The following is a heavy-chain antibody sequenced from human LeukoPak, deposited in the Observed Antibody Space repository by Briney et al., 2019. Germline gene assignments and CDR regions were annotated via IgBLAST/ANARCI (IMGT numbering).Heavy chain of an antibody. CDR3: ARQGGSYYTPFHS. Sequence: PSETLSLTCTVSGGSISSSSYYWGWIRQPPGKGLEWIGNIYYSGSTYYNPSLRSRVTISVDTSKNQFSLKLNSVTAADTAVYYCARQGGSYYTPFHSWGQGTLVTVSS. CDR2: IYYSGST. J-gene: IGHJ4*02. V-gene: IGHV4-39*01. D-gene: IGHD1-26*01. CDR1: GGSISSSSYY.